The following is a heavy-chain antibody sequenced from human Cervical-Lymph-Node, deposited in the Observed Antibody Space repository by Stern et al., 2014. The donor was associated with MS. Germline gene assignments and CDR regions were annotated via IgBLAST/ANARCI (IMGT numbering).Heavy chain of an antibody. CDR1: GFTFNNYA. CDR3: AKDSRAVVTRPQAENWFDP. D-gene: IGHD3-22*01. Sequence: VQLVESGGGLVQPGGSLRLSCAASGFTFNNYAMTWVRQAPGQGLEWVSTISGFGISTYYADSVKGRFTVSRDNSKNTLYLQMNSLRAEDSGMYYCAKDSRAVVTRPQAENWFDPWGQGTLVTVSS. CDR2: ISGFGIST. J-gene: IGHJ5*02. V-gene: IGHV3-23*04.